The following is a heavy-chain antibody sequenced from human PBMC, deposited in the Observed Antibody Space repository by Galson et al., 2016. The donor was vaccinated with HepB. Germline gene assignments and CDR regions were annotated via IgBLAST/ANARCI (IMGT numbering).Heavy chain of an antibody. V-gene: IGHV1-8*01. Sequence: SCKASGYSFTNYDMNWVRQATGRGLEWVGWVNPDNGNTGYAQELQGRVTLTRDTSINTVYLELSSLRSEDTAVYYCARGGVRGGEDCWCQGTLVTVSS. CDR1: GYSFTNYD. D-gene: IGHD3-10*01. J-gene: IGHJ4*02. CDR2: VNPDNGNT. CDR3: ARGGVRGGEDC.